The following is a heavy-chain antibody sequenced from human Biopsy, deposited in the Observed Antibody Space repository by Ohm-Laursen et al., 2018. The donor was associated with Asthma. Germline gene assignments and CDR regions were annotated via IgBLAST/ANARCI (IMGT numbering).Heavy chain of an antibody. CDR2: IYSGGTS. CDR1: GFTISTYW. J-gene: IGHJ4*02. Sequence: SLRLSCAASGFTISTYWMHWVRQAPGKGLEWVSVIYSGGTSHTADSVRGRFTISRDYSKNTLYLQMHSLRAEDTAVYYCARGDSSNWSHYYFDYWGQGTLVTVSS. CDR3: ARGDSSNWSHYYFDY. V-gene: IGHV3-53*01. D-gene: IGHD3-22*01.